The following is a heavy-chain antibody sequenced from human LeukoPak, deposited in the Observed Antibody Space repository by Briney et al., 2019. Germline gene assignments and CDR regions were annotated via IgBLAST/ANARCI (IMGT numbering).Heavy chain of an antibody. CDR3: ARDSLHDYGGSGYGYFFDY. Sequence: GGSLRLSCVASGFTFSSYEMIWVRQAPGQGLEWIAYIHSGGSLTYYADSVKGRFTVSRDNANNLLFLHMNYLRVDDTAVYYCARDSLHDYGGSGYGYFFDYWGQGTLVPVSS. CDR2: IHSGGSLT. D-gene: IGHD4-23*01. CDR1: GFTFSSYE. V-gene: IGHV3-48*03. J-gene: IGHJ4*02.